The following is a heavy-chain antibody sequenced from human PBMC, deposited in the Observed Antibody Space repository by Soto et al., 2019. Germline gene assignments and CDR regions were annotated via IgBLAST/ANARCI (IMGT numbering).Heavy chain of an antibody. CDR1: GFSLSTSGVG. CDR2: IYWVDDK. Sequence: SGPTLVKPTQTLTLTCTFSGFSLSTSGVGVGWIRQPPGKALEWLALIYWVDDKRFSPSLKSRLTMTKDTSKNQVVLTMTNMDPVDTATYYCAHSRLITFGGVIVKPFDYWGQGTLVTVSS. D-gene: IGHD3-16*02. CDR3: AHSRLITFGGVIVKPFDY. V-gene: IGHV2-5*02. J-gene: IGHJ4*02.